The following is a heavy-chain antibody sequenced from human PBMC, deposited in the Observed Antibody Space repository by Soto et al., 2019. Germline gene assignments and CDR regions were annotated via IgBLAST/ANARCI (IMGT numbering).Heavy chain of an antibody. CDR3: ARNGTGAPVDS. D-gene: IGHD3-10*01. V-gene: IGHV1-18*01. Sequence: QVQLVQSGAEVKKPGASVKVSCKASGYTFRIYGITWVRQAPGQGLEWMGWISANYGNTHYAQKFQGRVTMTTDTSTSTAYMEVMRMRSDDTAVYYCARNGTGAPVDSGGQGTLVTVST. CDR2: ISANYGNT. CDR1: GYTFRIYG. J-gene: IGHJ4*02.